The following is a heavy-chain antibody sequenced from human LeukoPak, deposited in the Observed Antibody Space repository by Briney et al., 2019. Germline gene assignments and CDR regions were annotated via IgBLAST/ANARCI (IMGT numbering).Heavy chain of an antibody. CDR1: GGTFSSFA. Sequence: SVKVSCKASGGTFSSFAISWLRQAPGQGLEWVGGIIPIFGTANYTQKFQGRVTITADESTSTAYMELSSLRSEDTAMYYCARAPVYDSSGYYYYWGQGTQVTVSS. J-gene: IGHJ4*02. CDR3: ARAPVYDSSGYYYY. CDR2: IIPIFGTA. D-gene: IGHD3-22*01. V-gene: IGHV1-69*13.